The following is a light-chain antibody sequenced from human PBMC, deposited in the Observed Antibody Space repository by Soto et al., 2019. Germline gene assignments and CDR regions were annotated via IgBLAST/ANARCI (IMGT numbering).Light chain of an antibody. V-gene: IGKV3-20*01. CDR3: QQYGSSVYT. CDR2: GAS. Sequence: EIVLTQSPGTLSLSPGERATLSCRASQSVSSSYLAWYQQKPGQAPRLLIYGASSRATGIPDSFSGSGSGTDFSLTISRLEPEDVAVYYCQQYGSSVYTFGQGTKLEIK. J-gene: IGKJ2*01. CDR1: QSVSSSY.